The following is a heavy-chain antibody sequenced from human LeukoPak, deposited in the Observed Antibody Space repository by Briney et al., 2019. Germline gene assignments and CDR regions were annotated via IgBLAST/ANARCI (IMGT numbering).Heavy chain of an antibody. CDR1: GFTFSSYS. D-gene: IGHD6-13*01. J-gene: IGHJ4*02. CDR3: ARVWIYSSSWYDY. CDR2: ISSSSSYI. V-gene: IGHV3-21*01. Sequence: TGGSLRLSCAASGFTFSSYSMNWVRQAPGKGLEWVSSISSSSSYIYYADSVKGRFTISRDNAKNSLYLQMNSLRAEDTAVYYCARVWIYSSSWYDYWGQGTLVTVSS.